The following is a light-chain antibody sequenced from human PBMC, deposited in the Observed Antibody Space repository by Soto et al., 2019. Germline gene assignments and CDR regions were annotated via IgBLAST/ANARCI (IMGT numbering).Light chain of an antibody. CDR1: SSDVGGSEY. CDR3: CSYAGSYTWV. Sequence: QSALTQPRSVSGSPGQSVTISCTGTSSDVGGSEYVSWYQQRPGKAPKLMIYDVTERPSGVPDRFSGSKSGITASLTISGLQAEDEADYYCCSYAGSYTWVFGGGTKVTVL. J-gene: IGLJ3*02. V-gene: IGLV2-11*01. CDR2: DVT.